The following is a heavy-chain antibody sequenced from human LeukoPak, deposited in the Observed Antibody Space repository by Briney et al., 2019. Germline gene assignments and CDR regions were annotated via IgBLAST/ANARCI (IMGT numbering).Heavy chain of an antibody. Sequence: ASVKVSCKASGYTFTGYYMHWVRQAPGQGLEWMGWINPNSGGTNYAQKFQGRVTMTRDTSISTAYMELSRLRPDDTAVYYCARDTDYYGSGSYGGKDYWGQGTLVTVSS. CDR2: INPNSGGT. CDR1: GYTFTGYY. J-gene: IGHJ4*02. V-gene: IGHV1-2*02. CDR3: ARDTDYYGSGSYGGKDY. D-gene: IGHD3-10*01.